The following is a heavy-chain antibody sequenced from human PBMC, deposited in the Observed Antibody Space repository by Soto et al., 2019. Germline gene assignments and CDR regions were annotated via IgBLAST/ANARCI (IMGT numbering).Heavy chain of an antibody. CDR2: INPNSGGT. CDR1: GYTFTGYY. D-gene: IGHD2-15*01. J-gene: IGHJ4*02. V-gene: IGHV1-2*04. CDR3: ARAGENCSGASCHHPFDY. Sequence: ASVKVSCKAAGYTFTGYYMHWVRQAPGQGLEWMGWINPNSGGTNYAQKFQGWVTMTRDTSISTAYMELSRLRSDDTAVYYCARAGENCSGASCHHPFDYWGEGTLVTVSS.